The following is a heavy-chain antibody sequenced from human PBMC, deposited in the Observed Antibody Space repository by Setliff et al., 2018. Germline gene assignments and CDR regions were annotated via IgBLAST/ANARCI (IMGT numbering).Heavy chain of an antibody. CDR3: AREVWNIYDNDNSWSGYSDH. V-gene: IGHV3-7*03. D-gene: IGHD3-3*01. Sequence: LRLSCVASGFTISSYWMAWVRQAPGKGLEWVADIRQDGTNKYYVDSVKGRFTISRDNAKNSLYLQMNSLRAEDTALYYCAREVWNIYDNDNSWSGYSDHWGQGTLVTVSS. CDR1: GFTISSYW. J-gene: IGHJ4*02. CDR2: IRQDGTNK.